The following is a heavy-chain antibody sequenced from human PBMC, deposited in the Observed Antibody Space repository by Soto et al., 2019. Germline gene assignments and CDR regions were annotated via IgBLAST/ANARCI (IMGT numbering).Heavy chain of an antibody. CDR3: DARGYEAYYFDY. D-gene: IGHD5-18*01. J-gene: IGHJ4*02. Sequence: QVQLVQSGAEVKKPGASVKVSCKASGYTFTSYYMHWVRQAPGQGLEWMGIINPSGGSTSYAQKFQGRVTMTRDTSTSTVYMELSSLRSEDTAVYYCDARGYEAYYFDYWGQGTLVTVSS. V-gene: IGHV1-46*01. CDR1: GYTFTSYY. CDR2: INPSGGST.